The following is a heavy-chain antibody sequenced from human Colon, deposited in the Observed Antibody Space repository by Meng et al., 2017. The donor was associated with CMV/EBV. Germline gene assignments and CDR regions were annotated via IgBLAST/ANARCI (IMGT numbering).Heavy chain of an antibody. CDR2: ISHSGNT. V-gene: IGHV4-4*02. Sequence: VSGGAITSTRWWKWVRQSPVKGLEWIGEISHSGNTNYNQSLKSRLIMSVDKTKNQFSLRLSSVTAADTAIYYCARDGYSSGYYFDYWGPGTLVTVSS. J-gene: IGHJ4*02. CDR3: ARDGYSSGYYFDY. D-gene: IGHD3-22*01. CDR1: GGAITSTRW.